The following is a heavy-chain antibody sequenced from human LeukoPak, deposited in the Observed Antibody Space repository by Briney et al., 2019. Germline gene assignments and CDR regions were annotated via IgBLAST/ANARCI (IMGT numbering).Heavy chain of an antibody. V-gene: IGHV3-30*02. Sequence: GGSLRLSCVASGFIFSSYGMHWVRQAPGKGLEWVALIRYDGTNKYYADAVKGRFTISRDNSKNTLYLQMNSLRSEDTAVYYCAKDLLGYSGSYQLDYWGQGTLVTVSS. CDR2: IRYDGTNK. CDR1: GFIFSSYG. CDR3: AKDLLGYSGSYQLDY. J-gene: IGHJ4*02. D-gene: IGHD1-26*01.